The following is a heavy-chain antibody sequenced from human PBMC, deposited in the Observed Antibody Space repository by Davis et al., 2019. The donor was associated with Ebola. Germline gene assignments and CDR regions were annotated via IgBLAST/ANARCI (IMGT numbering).Heavy chain of an antibody. D-gene: IGHD2-2*02. CDR1: GSTFRSSA. J-gene: IGHJ6*02. V-gene: IGHV1-58*01. Sequence: SVKVSCKASGSTFRSSAVQWVRQGRGQRLEWIGWVVVGSGNTNYAQKFQERVTITRDMSTSTAYMELSSLRSEDTAVYYCAACCSSTSCSTCYYYGMDVWGQGTTVTVSS. CDR3: AACCSSTSCSTCYYYGMDV. CDR2: VVVGSGNT.